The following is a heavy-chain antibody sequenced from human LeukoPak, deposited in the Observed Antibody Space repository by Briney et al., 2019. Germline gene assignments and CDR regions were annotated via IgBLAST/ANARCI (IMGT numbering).Heavy chain of an antibody. D-gene: IGHD3-22*01. CDR3: ARARITMMAFDV. J-gene: IGHJ3*01. V-gene: IGHV1-8*01. Sequence: ASVKVSCKASGYTPTSFDINWVRQATGQVLEWMGWMNPNNGNTGFVQKFQGRVTMSRNTSISTAYMELSSLRSDDTAVYYCARARITMMAFDVWGQGTVVTVSS. CDR1: GYTPTSFD. CDR2: MNPNNGNT.